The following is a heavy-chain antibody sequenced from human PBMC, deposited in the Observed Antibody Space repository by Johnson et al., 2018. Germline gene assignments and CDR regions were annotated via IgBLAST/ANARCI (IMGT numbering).Heavy chain of an antibody. D-gene: IGHD4-17*01. CDR3: AKETTGTTSWLAEYFQH. CDR1: GFTFSSYG. J-gene: IGHJ1*01. Sequence: QVQLVESGGGVVQPGRSLRLSCAASGFTFSSYGMHWVRQAPGKGLEWVAVISYDGSNKYYADSVKGRFTISRDNSKNMLYMQMNSLRAEDTAVYYCAKETTGTTSWLAEYFQHWGQGTLVTVSS. V-gene: IGHV3-30*18. CDR2: ISYDGSNK.